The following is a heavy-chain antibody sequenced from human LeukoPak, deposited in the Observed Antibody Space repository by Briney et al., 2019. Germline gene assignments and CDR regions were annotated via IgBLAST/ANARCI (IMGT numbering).Heavy chain of an antibody. V-gene: IGHV3-48*01. Sequence: GGSLRLSCAASGFTFSSYSMNWVRQAPGKGLEWISYISRSSDIIYYGDSVKGRFTISRDNAKNSLYLQMNSLRAEDTAVYYCARDTPTGSGYYFPSVVDYWGQGTLVTVSS. CDR1: GFTFSSYS. CDR3: ARDTPTGSGYYFPSVVDY. D-gene: IGHD3-22*01. CDR2: ISRSSDII. J-gene: IGHJ4*02.